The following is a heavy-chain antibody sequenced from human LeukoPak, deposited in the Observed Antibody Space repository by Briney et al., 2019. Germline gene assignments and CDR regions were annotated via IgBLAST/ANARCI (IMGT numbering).Heavy chain of an antibody. Sequence: QPGGSLRLSCAASGFTLSYYWMTWVRRAPGKGLEWVANIMQDGSEKYYVDSVKGRFTISRDNAKNSLYLQMNSLRDGDTALYYCARSAYYLDYWGQGTLVTVSS. V-gene: IGHV3-7*02. CDR1: GFTLSYYW. D-gene: IGHD3-16*01. J-gene: IGHJ4*02. CDR3: ARSAYYLDY. CDR2: IMQDGSEK.